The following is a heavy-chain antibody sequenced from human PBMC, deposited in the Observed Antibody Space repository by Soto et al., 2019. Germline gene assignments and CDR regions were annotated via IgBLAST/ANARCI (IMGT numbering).Heavy chain of an antibody. CDR2: INPNSGGT. Sequence: ASVKVSCKASGYTFSGYYMHWVRQAPGQGLEWMGWINPNSGGTNYEQKFQGRVTMTTDTSINTAYMELSRLTSDDTAVYYCARDLAAAGEDLDYWGQGTLVTGSS. CDR1: GYTFSGYY. CDR3: ARDLAAAGEDLDY. V-gene: IGHV1-2*02. D-gene: IGHD6-13*01. J-gene: IGHJ4*02.